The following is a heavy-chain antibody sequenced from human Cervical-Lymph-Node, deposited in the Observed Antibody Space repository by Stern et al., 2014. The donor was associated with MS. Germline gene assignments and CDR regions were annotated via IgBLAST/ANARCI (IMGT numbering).Heavy chain of an antibody. CDR1: GGTLISYP. D-gene: IGHD1-26*01. J-gene: IGHJ5*02. CDR3: ARHLGSHESGWFDP. Sequence: VQLVESGAEVKKPGSSVKVSCQASGGTLISYPISWVRQAPGQGLEWLGGLMPILGTSNYAHKFQGRDTITADESTTTIYMELRSLKSEDTAVYYCARHLGSHESGWFDPWGQGTLVTVSS. V-gene: IGHV1-69*01. CDR2: LMPILGTS.